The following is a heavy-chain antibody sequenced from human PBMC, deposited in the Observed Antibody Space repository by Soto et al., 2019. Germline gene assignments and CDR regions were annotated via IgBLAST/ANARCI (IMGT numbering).Heavy chain of an antibody. CDR1: GGSSCNFY. J-gene: IGHJ3*02. Sequence: SEILPLTWTVVGGSSCNFYCSWIRQPPGKGLEWIGYIYYSGSTNYNPSLKSRVTISVDTSKNQFSLKLSSVTAADTALYSCATVGAWYDHALDIRGQGTMVT. V-gene: IGHV4-59*01. D-gene: IGHD6-19*01. CDR3: ATVGAWYDHALDI. CDR2: IYYSGST.